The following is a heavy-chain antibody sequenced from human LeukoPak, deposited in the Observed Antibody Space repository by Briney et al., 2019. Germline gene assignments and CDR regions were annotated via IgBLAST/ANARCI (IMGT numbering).Heavy chain of an antibody. V-gene: IGHV1-24*01. Sequence: ASVKVSCKVSGYTHTELSIHWVRQAPGKELEWMGGFDPEDGETIYAQKLQGRVTMTEDTSTDTAYMEMSRLRSEDKAVYYCATDLPVAGALRGYWGQETLVTVSS. CDR3: ATDLPVAGALRGY. CDR1: GYTHTELS. J-gene: IGHJ4*02. CDR2: FDPEDGET. D-gene: IGHD6-19*01.